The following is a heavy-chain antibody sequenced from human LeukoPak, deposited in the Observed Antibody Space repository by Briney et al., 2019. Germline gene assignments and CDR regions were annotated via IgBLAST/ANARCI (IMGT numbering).Heavy chain of an antibody. J-gene: IGHJ4*02. CDR2: ISGSGGST. Sequence: GGSLRLSCAASGFTFSSYAMSWVRQAPGKGLEWVSAISGSGGSTYYADSVKGRFTISRDKSKNTLYLQMNSLRAEDTAVYYCAKGPIAAAGRIISYFDYWGQGTLVTVSS. CDR3: AKGPIAAAGRIISYFDY. D-gene: IGHD6-13*01. CDR1: GFTFSSYA. V-gene: IGHV3-23*01.